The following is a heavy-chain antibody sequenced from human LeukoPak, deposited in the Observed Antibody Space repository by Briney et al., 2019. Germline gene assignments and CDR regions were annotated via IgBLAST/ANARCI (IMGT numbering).Heavy chain of an antibody. CDR2: ISGSGGGT. V-gene: IGHV3-23*01. CDR1: GITLSNYG. CDR3: AKRGVVIRVILVGFHKEAYYFDS. D-gene: IGHD3-22*01. Sequence: GGSLRLSCAVSGITLSNYGMSWVRQAPGKGLEWVAGISGSGGGTYYADSVKGRFTISRDNPKNTLYLQMNSLRAEDTAVYFCAKRGVVIRVILVGFHKEAYYFDSWGQGALVTVSP. J-gene: IGHJ4*02.